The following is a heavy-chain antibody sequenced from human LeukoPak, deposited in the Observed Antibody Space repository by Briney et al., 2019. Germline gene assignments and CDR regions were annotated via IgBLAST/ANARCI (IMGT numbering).Heavy chain of an antibody. V-gene: IGHV5-51*01. CDR3: ARRDTSGYYYFDY. CDR1: GYSFTSYW. CDR2: IYPGDSGT. D-gene: IGHD3-22*01. Sequence: GESLKISCKGSGYSFTSYWIGWVRQMPGKGLEWMGIIYPGDSGTRYSPSFQGQVTISADKSISIAYLQWSSLKASDTAMYYYARRDTSGYYYFDYWGQGTLVTVSS. J-gene: IGHJ4*02.